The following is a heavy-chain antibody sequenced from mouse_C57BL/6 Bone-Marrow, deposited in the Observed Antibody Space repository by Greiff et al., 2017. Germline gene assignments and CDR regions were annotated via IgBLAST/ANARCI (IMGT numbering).Heavy chain of an antibody. Sequence: QVQLQQSGAELVKPGASVKMSCKASGYTFTSYWITWVKQRPGQGLEWIGDIYPGSGSTNYNEKFKSKATLTVDTSSSTAYMQLSSLTSEDSAVYDCARGTAFYAMDYWGQGTSVTVSS. CDR1: GYTFTSYW. V-gene: IGHV1-55*01. J-gene: IGHJ4*01. CDR3: ARGTAFYAMDY. D-gene: IGHD3-3*01. CDR2: IYPGSGST.